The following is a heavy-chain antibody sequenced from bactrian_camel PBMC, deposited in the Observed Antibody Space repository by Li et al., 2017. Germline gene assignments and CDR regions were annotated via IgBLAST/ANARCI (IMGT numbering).Heavy chain of an antibody. D-gene: IGHD7*01. CDR1: GFIFGDYT. CDR3: AQSNGDWAWHV. V-gene: IGHV3S42*01. Sequence: VQLVESGGGLVQPGGSLRLSCVGTGFIFGDYTITWVRQAPGKALGWISDINSSGGNRNYADSVKGRFISSRDNAKNTLYLQLNSLKTEDTAMYYCAQSNGDWAWHVWGEGTQVTVS. J-gene: IGHJ4*01. CDR2: INSSGGNR.